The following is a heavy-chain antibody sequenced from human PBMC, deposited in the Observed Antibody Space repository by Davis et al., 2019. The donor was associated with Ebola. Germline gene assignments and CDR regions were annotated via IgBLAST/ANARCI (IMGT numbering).Heavy chain of an antibody. V-gene: IGHV4-59*01. J-gene: IGHJ5*01. D-gene: IGHD1/OR15-1a*01. CDR3: ARWNRASPGTEGGWFDS. CDR1: GDSIRNYY. CDR2: IDNNGRT. Sequence: SETLSLTCIVSGDSIRNYYWSWIRQTPGKGLEWIGDIDNNGRTRYNPSLKSRIIISVETSKNHFSLKLTSVTAADTAVYYCARWNRASPGTEGGWFDSWGQGTLVTVSS.